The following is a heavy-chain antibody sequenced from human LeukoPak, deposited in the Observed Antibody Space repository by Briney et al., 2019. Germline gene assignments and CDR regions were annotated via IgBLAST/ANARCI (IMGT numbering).Heavy chain of an antibody. V-gene: IGHV3-74*01. Sequence: PGGSLRLSCAASGFTFSSYWMHWVRQAPGKGLVWVSRINSDGSSTSYADSVKGRFTISRDNSKNTLYLQMNSLRAEDTAVYYCAKDSRPARDHTAFDYWGQGTLVTVSS. CDR2: INSDGSST. D-gene: IGHD5-18*01. J-gene: IGHJ4*02. CDR1: GFTFSSYW. CDR3: AKDSRPARDHTAFDY.